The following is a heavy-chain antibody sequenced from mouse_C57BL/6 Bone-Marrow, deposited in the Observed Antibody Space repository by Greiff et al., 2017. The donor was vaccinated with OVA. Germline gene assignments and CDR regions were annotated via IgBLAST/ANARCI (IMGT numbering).Heavy chain of an antibody. CDR2: INYDGSST. Sequence: EVKLVESEGGLVQPGSSMKLSCTASGFNFSDYYMAWVRQVPEKGLEWVANINYDGSSTYYLDSLKSRFIISRDNAKNILYLQMSRLKSEDTATYYCARGPHWYFDVWGTGTTVTVSS. CDR1: GFNFSDYY. CDR3: ARGPHWYFDV. J-gene: IGHJ1*03. V-gene: IGHV5-16*01.